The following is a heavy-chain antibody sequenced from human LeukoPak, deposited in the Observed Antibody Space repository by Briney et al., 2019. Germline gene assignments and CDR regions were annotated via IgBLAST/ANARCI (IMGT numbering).Heavy chain of an antibody. CDR3: ARRWGRYCSGGSCYQWLPRVFDY. Sequence: SETLSLTCAVYGGFFSGYYWSWIRQPPGKGLEWIGEINHSGSTNYNPSLKSRVTISVDTSKNQFSLKLSSVTAADTAVYYCARRWGRYCSGGSCYQWLPRVFDYWGQGTLVTVSS. V-gene: IGHV4-34*01. D-gene: IGHD2-15*01. CDR2: INHSGST. CDR1: GGFFSGYY. J-gene: IGHJ4*02.